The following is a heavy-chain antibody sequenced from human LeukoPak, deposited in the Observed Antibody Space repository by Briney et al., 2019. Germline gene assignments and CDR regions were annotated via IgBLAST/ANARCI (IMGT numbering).Heavy chain of an antibody. CDR1: GLTFSNYG. Sequence: PGGSLRPSCAASGLTFSNYGMHWVRQAPGKGLEWVAVIPYDGFNPYYADSVKGRFTISRDNSKNTLWLQMNSLRAEDTAVYYCAKVKEMYSSGSYYFDYWGQGTLVTVSS. CDR3: AKVKEMYSSGSYYFDY. J-gene: IGHJ4*02. CDR2: IPYDGFNP. V-gene: IGHV3-30*18. D-gene: IGHD6-19*01.